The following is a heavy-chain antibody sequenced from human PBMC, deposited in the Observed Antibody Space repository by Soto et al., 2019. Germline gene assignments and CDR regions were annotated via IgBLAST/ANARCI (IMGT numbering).Heavy chain of an antibody. CDR3: AKASGGRDSYVDY. Sequence: EVQLLESGGGLVQPGGSLRLSCAASGFTFSRYAMSWVRQAPGKGLEWVSAISGSGGSTYYADSVKGRFTISSDNSKNALYLKQNGLRAEDMAVYYCAKASGGRDSYVDYWGQGTLVTVSS. V-gene: IGHV3-23*01. J-gene: IGHJ4*02. D-gene: IGHD5-18*01. CDR1: GFTFSRYA. CDR2: ISGSGGST.